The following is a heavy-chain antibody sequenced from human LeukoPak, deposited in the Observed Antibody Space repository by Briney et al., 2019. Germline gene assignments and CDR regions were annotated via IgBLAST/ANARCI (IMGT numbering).Heavy chain of an antibody. CDR1: GFTFYDYA. D-gene: IGHD3-9*01. CDR3: AKGGYYDILTGTLFDY. CDR2: ISWNSGSI. V-gene: IGHV3-9*01. J-gene: IGHJ4*02. Sequence: GRSLRLSCAASGFTFYDYAMHWVRQAPGKGLEWVSGISWNSGSIGYADSVKGRFTISRDNAKNSLYLQMNSLRAEDTALYYCAKGGYYDILTGTLFDYWGQGTLVTVSS.